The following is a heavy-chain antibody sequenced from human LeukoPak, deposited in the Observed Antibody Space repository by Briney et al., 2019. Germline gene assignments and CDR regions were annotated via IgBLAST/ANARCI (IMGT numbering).Heavy chain of an antibody. CDR1: GFTFNGYA. V-gene: IGHV3-23*01. J-gene: IGHJ3*02. Sequence: PGGSLRLSCAASGFTFNGYAMSWVRQAPGKGLEWVSAISPTGAGTYYADSVKGLFTISRDNSKNTLYLQMNSLRAEDTAVYYRAKYTERAFDIWGQGTMVTVSS. CDR2: ISPTGAGT. CDR3: AKYTERAFDI. D-gene: IGHD2-2*02.